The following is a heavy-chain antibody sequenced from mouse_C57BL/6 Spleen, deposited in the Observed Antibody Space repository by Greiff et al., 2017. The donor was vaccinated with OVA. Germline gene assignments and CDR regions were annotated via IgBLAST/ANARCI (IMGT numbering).Heavy chain of an antibody. Sequence: QVQLQQSGPELVKPGASVKISCKASGYAFSSSWMNWVKQRPGKGLEWSGRIYPGDGDTNYNGKFKGKATLTADKSSSTAYMQLSSLTSEDSAVYFCARITTVVASDYWGQGTTLTVSS. V-gene: IGHV1-82*01. J-gene: IGHJ2*01. CDR3: ARITTVVASDY. D-gene: IGHD1-1*01. CDR2: IYPGDGDT. CDR1: GYAFSSSW.